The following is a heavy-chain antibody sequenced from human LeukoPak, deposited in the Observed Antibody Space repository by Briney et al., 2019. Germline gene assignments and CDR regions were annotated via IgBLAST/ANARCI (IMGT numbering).Heavy chain of an antibody. CDR2: ISGSGGST. CDR3: AKGNGFCSVTSCSYYYYMDV. D-gene: IGHD2-2*01. V-gene: IGHV3-23*01. CDR1: GFTFSSYA. J-gene: IGHJ6*03. Sequence: GGSLRLSCAASGFTFSSYAMSWVRQAPGKGLEWVSSISGSGGSTYYADSVKGRFTISRDNSKNTLYLQMNSLRPEDTAVYYRAKGNGFCSVTSCSYYYYMDVWGKGTTVTVSS.